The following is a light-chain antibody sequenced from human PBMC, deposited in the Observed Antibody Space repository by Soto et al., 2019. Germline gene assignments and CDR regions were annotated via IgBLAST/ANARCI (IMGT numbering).Light chain of an antibody. CDR2: GAS. J-gene: IGKJ2*01. CDR1: QSVSSSY. V-gene: IGKV3-20*01. Sequence: EIVLTQSPGTLFLSPGERATISFRASQSVSSSYLAWYQQKPGQAPRLLFYGASSRATGIPDRFSGSGSGTDLTLTISRLEPEDFAVYYGQQYGSSPRTFGQGTKLEIK. CDR3: QQYGSSPRT.